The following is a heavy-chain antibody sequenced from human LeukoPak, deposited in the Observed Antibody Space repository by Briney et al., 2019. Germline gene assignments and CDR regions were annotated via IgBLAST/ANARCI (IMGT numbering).Heavy chain of an antibody. J-gene: IGHJ4*02. V-gene: IGHV1-46*01. CDR1: GYTFTSYW. CDR3: AKAPRNSSTMLDY. CDR2: INPSDGSV. Sequence: ASVKVSCKASGYTFTSYWIQWVRQAPGQGLEWVGLINPSDGSVAYAHRFQGRVTMTRDTSTSIVYMDLSSLRSEDTAVYYCAKAPRNSSTMLDYWGQGTLLTVSP. D-gene: IGHD6-13*01.